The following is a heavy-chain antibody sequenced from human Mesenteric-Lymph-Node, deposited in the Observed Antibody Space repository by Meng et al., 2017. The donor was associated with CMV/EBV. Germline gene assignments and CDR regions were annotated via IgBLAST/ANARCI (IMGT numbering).Heavy chain of an antibody. Sequence: SETLSLTCTVSGGSVSSGSYYWSWIRQPPGKGLEWIGDIYYSGSTNYNPSLKSRVTISVDTSKNQFSLKLSSVTAADTAVYYCARDLTDYDSSGYYYYYYGMDVWGQGTTVTVSS. D-gene: IGHD3-22*01. CDR2: IYYSGST. CDR3: ARDLTDYDSSGYYYYYYGMDV. CDR1: GGSVSSGSYY. V-gene: IGHV4-61*01. J-gene: IGHJ6*02.